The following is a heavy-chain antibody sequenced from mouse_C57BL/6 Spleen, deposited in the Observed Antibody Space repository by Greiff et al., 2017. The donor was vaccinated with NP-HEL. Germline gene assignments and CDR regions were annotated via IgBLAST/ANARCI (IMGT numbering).Heavy chain of an antibody. V-gene: IGHV5-4*01. CDR2: ISDGGCST. CDR1: GFTFSSYA. J-gene: IGHJ3*01. Sequence: EVQLVESGGGLVKPGGSLKLSCAASGFTFSSYAMSWVRQTPEKRLEWVATISDGGCSTYYPDNVKGRFTISRDNAKNNLYLQMSHLKAEDTAMYYCARESRVGGFAYWGQGTLVTVSA. CDR3: ARESRVGGFAY. D-gene: IGHD1-1*01.